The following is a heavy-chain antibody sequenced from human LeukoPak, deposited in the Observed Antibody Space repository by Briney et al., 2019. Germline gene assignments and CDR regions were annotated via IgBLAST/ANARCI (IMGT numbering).Heavy chain of an antibody. CDR2: IYTSGST. V-gene: IGHV4-4*07. J-gene: IGHJ4*02. CDR1: GGSISSYY. Sequence: PSETLSLTCTVSGGSISSYYWSWIRQPAGKGLEWIGRIYTSGSTNYNPSLKSRVTMSVDTSKNQFSLKLRSVTAADTAVYYCASLRVPGDFDYWGQGTLVTVSS. CDR3: ASLRVPGDFDY.